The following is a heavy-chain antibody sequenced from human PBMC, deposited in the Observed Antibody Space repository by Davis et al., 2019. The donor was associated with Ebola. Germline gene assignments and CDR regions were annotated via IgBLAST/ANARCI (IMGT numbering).Heavy chain of an antibody. J-gene: IGHJ6*02. CDR2: IYSGGST. CDR1: GFTVSSNY. D-gene: IGHD3-16*01. Sequence: GESLKISCAASGFTVSSNYMSWVRQAPGKGLEWVSVIYSGGSTYYADSVKGRFTISRHNSKNTLYLQMNSLRAEDTAVYYCARVGENGMDVWGQGTTVTVSS. CDR3: ARVGENGMDV. V-gene: IGHV3-53*04.